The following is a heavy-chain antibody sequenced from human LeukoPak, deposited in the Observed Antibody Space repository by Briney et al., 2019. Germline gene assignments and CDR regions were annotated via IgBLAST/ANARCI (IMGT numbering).Heavy chain of an antibody. V-gene: IGHV3-30*18. Sequence: GGSLRLSCAASGFTFSSYGMHWVRQAPGKGLEWVAVISYDGSNEYYADSVKGRFTISRDNSKNTLYLQMNSLRAEDTAVYYCAKDDPAMDLDYWGQGTLVTVSS. J-gene: IGHJ4*02. CDR2: ISYDGSNE. D-gene: IGHD5-18*01. CDR3: AKDDPAMDLDY. CDR1: GFTFSSYG.